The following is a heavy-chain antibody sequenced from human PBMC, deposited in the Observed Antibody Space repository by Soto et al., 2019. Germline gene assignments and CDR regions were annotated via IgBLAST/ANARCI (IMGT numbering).Heavy chain of an antibody. V-gene: IGHV4-34*01. CDR2: INQSGTT. Sequence: SETLSLTCAVYGGSFNNDYCSWVRQPPGKGPEWIGEINQSGTTNYNPSLKSRVALSVDTSKNQCSLKLRSLTAVDSAIYYCATRKGQGLSYFAQWAQGSLVTVSS. CDR3: ATRKGQGLSYFAQ. J-gene: IGHJ4*02. D-gene: IGHD2-15*01. CDR1: GGSFNNDY.